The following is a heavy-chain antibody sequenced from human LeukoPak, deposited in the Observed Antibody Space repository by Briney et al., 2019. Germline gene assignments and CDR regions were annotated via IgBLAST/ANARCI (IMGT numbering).Heavy chain of an antibody. CDR2: ISAYNGNT. Sequence: ASVKVSCKASGGTFSSYAISWVRQAPGQGLEWMGWISAYNGNTNYAQKLQGRVTMTTDTSTSTAYMELRSLRSDDTAVYYCARVYDSSGYFPFDYWGQGTLVTVSS. CDR1: GGTFSSYA. CDR3: ARVYDSSGYFPFDY. D-gene: IGHD3-22*01. J-gene: IGHJ4*02. V-gene: IGHV1-18*01.